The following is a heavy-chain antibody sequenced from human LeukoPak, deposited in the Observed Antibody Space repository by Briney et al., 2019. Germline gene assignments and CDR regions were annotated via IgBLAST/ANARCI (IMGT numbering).Heavy chain of an antibody. V-gene: IGHV3-23*01. Sequence: GGSLRLSCLASGFTFDNYALSWVRQAPGKGLEWVSDISSGGSTYYADTVRGRFTITKDSSKSTLYLQMDSLRVEDSAVYYCARERGRLYYDTSGYFDYWGQGILVTVSS. J-gene: IGHJ4*02. D-gene: IGHD3-22*01. CDR1: GFTFDNYA. CDR2: ISSGGST. CDR3: ARERGRLYYDTSGYFDY.